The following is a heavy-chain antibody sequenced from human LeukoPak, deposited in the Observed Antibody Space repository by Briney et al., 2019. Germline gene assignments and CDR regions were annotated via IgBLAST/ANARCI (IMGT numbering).Heavy chain of an antibody. V-gene: IGHV4-38-2*02. D-gene: IGHD2-15*01. J-gene: IGHJ4*02. CDR3: AREGGGKVGFDY. CDR2: IYHSGST. Sequence: PSETLSLTCAVSGYSISSGYYWGWIRQPPGKGLEWIGSIYHSGSTYYNPSLKSRVTISVDTSKNQFSLKLSSVTAADTAVYYCAREGGGKVGFDYWGQGTLVTVSS. CDR1: GYSISSGYY.